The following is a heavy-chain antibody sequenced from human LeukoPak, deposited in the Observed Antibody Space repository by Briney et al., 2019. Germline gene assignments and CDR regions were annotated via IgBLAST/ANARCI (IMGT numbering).Heavy chain of an antibody. CDR2: ISSSGSTI. Sequence: PGGSLRLSCAASGFTFSSYEMNWVRQAPGKGLEWVSYISSSGSTIYCADSVKGRFTISRDNAKNSLYLQMNSLRAEDTAVYYCARERTGGTLTWGQGTLVTVSS. CDR1: GFTFSSYE. D-gene: IGHD2-15*01. CDR3: ARERTGGTLT. V-gene: IGHV3-48*03. J-gene: IGHJ5*02.